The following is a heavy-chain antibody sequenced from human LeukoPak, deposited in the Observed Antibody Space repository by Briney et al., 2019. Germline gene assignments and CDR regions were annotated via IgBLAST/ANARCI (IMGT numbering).Heavy chain of an antibody. Sequence: GASVKVSCKASGYTFTSYGISWVRQAPGQGLEWMGWISAYNGNTNYAQKLQGRVTMTTDTSTSTAYMELRSLRSDDTAVYYCARDEGYCSGGSCYHPYYFDYWGQGTLVTASS. D-gene: IGHD2-15*01. CDR2: ISAYNGNT. CDR1: GYTFTSYG. J-gene: IGHJ4*02. V-gene: IGHV1-18*01. CDR3: ARDEGYCSGGSCYHPYYFDY.